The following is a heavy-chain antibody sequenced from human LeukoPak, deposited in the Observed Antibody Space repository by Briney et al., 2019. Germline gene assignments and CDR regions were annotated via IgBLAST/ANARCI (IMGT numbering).Heavy chain of an antibody. V-gene: IGHV4-34*01. CDR1: GGSFSGYY. D-gene: IGHD6-19*01. J-gene: IGHJ4*02. CDR2: INHSGST. Sequence: PSETLSLTCAVYGGSFSGYYWSWIRQPTGKGLEWIGEINHSGSTNYNPSLKSRVTISVDKSKNQFSLKLSSVTAADTAVYYCARDYRTSSGYFDYWGQGTLVTVSS. CDR3: ARDYRTSSGYFDY.